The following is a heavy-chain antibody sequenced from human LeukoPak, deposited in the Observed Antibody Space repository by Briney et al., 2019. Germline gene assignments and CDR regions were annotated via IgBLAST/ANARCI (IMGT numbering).Heavy chain of an antibody. D-gene: IGHD2-2*01. J-gene: IGHJ5*02. CDR3: ARVCSSTSCYSNPGFDP. Sequence: ASVKVSCKASGYTFTSYDINWVRQATGQGLEWMGWMNPNSGNTGYAQKFQGRVTITRNTSISTACMELSSLRSEDTAVYYCARVCSSTSCYSNPGFDPWGQGTLVTVSS. CDR2: MNPNSGNT. V-gene: IGHV1-8*03. CDR1: GYTFTSYD.